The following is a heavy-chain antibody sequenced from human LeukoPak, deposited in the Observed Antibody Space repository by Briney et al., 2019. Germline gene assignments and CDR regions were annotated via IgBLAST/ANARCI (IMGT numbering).Heavy chain of an antibody. Sequence: PSQTLSLTCALYAGSFSAYYWSWVRQPPGKGLEWIGEINHSGSTNYNPALKSRVTISVDTSKNQFSLKLSSVTAADTAVYYCARGMVRVDTVMGGNYFDYWGQGTLVTVSS. CDR3: ARGMVRVDTVMGGNYFDY. J-gene: IGHJ4*02. CDR2: INHSGST. CDR1: AGSFSAYY. V-gene: IGHV4-34*01. D-gene: IGHD5-18*01.